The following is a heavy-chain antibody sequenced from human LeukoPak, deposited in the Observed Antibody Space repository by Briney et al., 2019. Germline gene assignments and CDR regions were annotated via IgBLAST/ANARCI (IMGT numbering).Heavy chain of an antibody. CDR3: ARAEATAGTDWYFDL. D-gene: IGHD6-13*01. CDR1: GFTFSTYS. CDR2: ISSAGTYI. V-gene: IGHV3-21*01. Sequence: GGSLRLPCAASGFTFSTYSMNWVRQAPGKGLDWVSSISSAGTYIYYAGSVKGRFTISRDNAKNSLYLQMNSLRAEDTAVYYCARAEATAGTDWYFDLWGRGTLVTASS. J-gene: IGHJ2*01.